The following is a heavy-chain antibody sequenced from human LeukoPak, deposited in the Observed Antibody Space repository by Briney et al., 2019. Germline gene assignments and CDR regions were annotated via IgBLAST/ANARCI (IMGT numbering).Heavy chain of an antibody. V-gene: IGHV1-46*01. CDR1: GYTFTSYY. J-gene: IGHJ6*02. Sequence: ASVKVSCKASGYTFTSYYMHWVRQAPGQGLEWMGIINPSGGSTSYAQKFQGRVTMTRDTSTSTVYMELGSLRSEDTAVYYCARVGFWSGYPGGRGMDVWGQGTTVTVSS. D-gene: IGHD3-3*01. CDR2: INPSGGST. CDR3: ARVGFWSGYPGGRGMDV.